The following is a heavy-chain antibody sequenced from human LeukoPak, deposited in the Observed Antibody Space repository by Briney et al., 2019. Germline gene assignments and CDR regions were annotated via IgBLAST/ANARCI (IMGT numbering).Heavy chain of an antibody. J-gene: IGHJ4*02. CDR2: IYSGGST. CDR3: ARGAQEPFFDS. V-gene: IGHV3-53*01. Sequence: GGSLTFSCAASGFTVSSIYMSWVRQAPGKGLEWVSIIYSGGSTYYADSVKGRFTVSRDNSKNTLFLQMNSLRVEDTALYYCARGAQEPFFDSWGQGTLVTVSS. CDR1: GFTVSSIY. D-gene: IGHD1-26*01.